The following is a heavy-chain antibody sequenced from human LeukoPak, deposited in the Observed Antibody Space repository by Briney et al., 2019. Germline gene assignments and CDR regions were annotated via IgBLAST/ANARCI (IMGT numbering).Heavy chain of an antibody. D-gene: IGHD3-10*01. Sequence: GGSLRLSCAASGFTFSSYEMNWVRQPPGKGLEWVSYISSSGSTIYYADSVKSRFTISRDNAKNSLYLQMNSLRAEDTAVFYCARTNCYGSGTFDYWGQGTLVTVSS. CDR1: GFTFSSYE. J-gene: IGHJ4*02. CDR2: ISSSGSTI. V-gene: IGHV3-48*03. CDR3: ARTNCYGSGTFDY.